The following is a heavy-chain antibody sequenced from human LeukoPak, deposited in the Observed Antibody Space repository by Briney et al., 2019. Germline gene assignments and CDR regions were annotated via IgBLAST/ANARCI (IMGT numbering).Heavy chain of an antibody. D-gene: IGHD4-17*01. Sequence: SETLSLTCTVSGGPISSFYWSWIRQSPGKGLEWIGYNYYSGSANYNPSLKSRVTISVDASKNQFSLKLSSVTAADTAVYYCARVDYGDSDYWGQGIQVTVSS. CDR2: NYYSGSA. CDR1: GGPISSFY. J-gene: IGHJ4*02. V-gene: IGHV4-59*01. CDR3: ARVDYGDSDY.